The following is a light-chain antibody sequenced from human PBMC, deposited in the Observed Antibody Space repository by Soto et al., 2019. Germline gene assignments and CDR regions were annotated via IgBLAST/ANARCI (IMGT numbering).Light chain of an antibody. CDR3: SSYTPSSTWV. V-gene: IGLV2-14*01. CDR1: SSDVGGYHY. Sequence: QSVLTQPASVSGSPGQSITISCNGTSSDVGGYHYVSWYQQHPGKAPKRRIYEVSNRPSGVSNRFSGSKSGNTASLTISGLQSEDEADYYFSSYTPSSTWVCGGGTKLTVL. J-gene: IGLJ3*02. CDR2: EVS.